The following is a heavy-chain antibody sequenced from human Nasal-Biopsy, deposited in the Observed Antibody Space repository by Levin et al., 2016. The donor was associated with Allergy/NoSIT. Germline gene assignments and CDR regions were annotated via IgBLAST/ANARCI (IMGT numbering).Heavy chain of an antibody. CDR2: ISYDGVYT. CDR1: GFTFSNYA. Sequence: GESLKISCAASGFTFSNYAIHWVRHAPGKGLEWLAVISYDGVYTYYAESLRGRFTISRDNSKNTLYLQMNSLRGEDTAVYYCAKDRVTRSYFYHYAMDLWGRGTAVTVSS. D-gene: IGHD4-17*01. V-gene: IGHV3-30*04. CDR3: AKDRVTRSYFYHYAMDL. J-gene: IGHJ6*02.